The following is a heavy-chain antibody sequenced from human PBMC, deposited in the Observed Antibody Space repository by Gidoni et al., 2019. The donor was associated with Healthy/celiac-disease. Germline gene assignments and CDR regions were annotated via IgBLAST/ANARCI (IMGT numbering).Heavy chain of an antibody. CDR3: ARVVGMPPLEYYFDY. CDR2: IYYSGST. Sequence: QLQLQESGPGLGKPSETLSLTCTVTGGSISSRSYSWGWIRQPPGKGLEWIGSIYYSGSTYYNPSLKSRVTISVDTSKNQFSLKLSSVTAADTAVYYCARVVGMPPLEYYFDYWGQGTLVTVSS. CDR1: GGSISSRSYS. J-gene: IGHJ4*02. D-gene: IGHD3-3*01. V-gene: IGHV4-39*07.